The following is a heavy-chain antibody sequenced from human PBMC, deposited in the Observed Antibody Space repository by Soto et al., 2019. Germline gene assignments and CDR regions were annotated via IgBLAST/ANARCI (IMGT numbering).Heavy chain of an antibody. CDR1: GFIFSSYA. CDR3: ANGEGVADDALGD. V-gene: IGHV3-23*01. Sequence: EVQLLESGGGLVQPGGSLRLSCAASGFIFSSYAMSWVRQAPGKGLEWVSLISGSGGSTYYADSVKGRFTISRDKSKNTLYLEMNSLRAEDTAVYYCANGEGVADDALGDWGQGTLVTVSS. CDR2: ISGSGGST. J-gene: IGHJ4*02. D-gene: IGHD3-10*01.